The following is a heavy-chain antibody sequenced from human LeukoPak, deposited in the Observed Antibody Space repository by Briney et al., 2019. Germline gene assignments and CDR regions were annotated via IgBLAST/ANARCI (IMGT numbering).Heavy chain of an antibody. J-gene: IGHJ2*01. Sequence: PGGSLRLSCAASGFTVSSNYMSWVRQAPGKGLEWVSVIYSGGSTYYADSVKGRFTISRDNSKNTLYLQVNGLRAEDTAVYYCAREVPYGYYYDSSWYFDLWGRGTLVTVSS. CDR2: IYSGGST. CDR1: GFTVSSNY. V-gene: IGHV3-66*01. CDR3: AREVPYGYYYDSSWYFDL. D-gene: IGHD3-22*01.